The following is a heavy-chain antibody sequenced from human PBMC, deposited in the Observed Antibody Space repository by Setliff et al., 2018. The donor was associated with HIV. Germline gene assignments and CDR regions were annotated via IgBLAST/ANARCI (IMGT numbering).Heavy chain of an antibody. CDR3: ARDSPLSHFDY. J-gene: IGHJ4*02. V-gene: IGHV3-53*01. Sequence: RLSCAASGFTVSRFYMSWVRQAPGKGLEWVSVIYSDGSSYYADSVRGRFTISRDNYKNTLYLQINSLRPEDTAVYYCARDSPLSHFDYWGQGILVTVSS. CDR1: GFTVSRFY. CDR2: IYSDGSS.